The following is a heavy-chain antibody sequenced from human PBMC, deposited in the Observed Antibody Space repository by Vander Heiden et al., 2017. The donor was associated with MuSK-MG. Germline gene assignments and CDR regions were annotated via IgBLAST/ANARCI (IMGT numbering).Heavy chain of an antibody. CDR2: IYYSGST. V-gene: IGHV4-61*01. CDR1: GGSVSSGSYY. Sequence: QVQLQESGPGLVKPSETLSLTCTVSGGSVSSGSYYWSWIRQPPGKGLEWIGYIYYSGSTNYNPSLKSRVTISVDTSKNQFSLKLSSVTAADTAVYYCAREEGVVVVAGRNWFDPWGQGTLVTVSS. J-gene: IGHJ5*02. D-gene: IGHD2-15*01. CDR3: AREEGVVVVAGRNWFDP.